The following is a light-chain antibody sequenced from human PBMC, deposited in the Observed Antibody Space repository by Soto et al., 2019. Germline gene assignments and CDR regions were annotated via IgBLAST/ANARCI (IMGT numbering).Light chain of an antibody. J-gene: IGKJ1*01. V-gene: IGKV3-11*01. CDR2: DAS. Sequence: EIVLTQSAATLSLSPGERATLSCRASQSVSSYLAWYQQKPGQAPRLLIYDASNRATGIPARFSGSGSGTDFTLTISSLEPEDFAVYYCQQRSNWPLTFGQGNQVEIK. CDR3: QQRSNWPLT. CDR1: QSVSSY.